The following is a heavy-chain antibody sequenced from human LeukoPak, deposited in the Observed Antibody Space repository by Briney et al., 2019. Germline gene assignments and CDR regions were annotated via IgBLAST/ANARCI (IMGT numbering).Heavy chain of an antibody. Sequence: GGSLRLSCAASGFTFSSYAMHWVRQAPGKGLEWVAVISFDGTNKFYADSVKGRFTISRDNSKNALYLQMNSLRAEDTAVYYCAKGGYYERPWYFDYWGQGTLVTVSS. J-gene: IGHJ4*02. CDR1: GFTFSSYA. CDR3: AKGGYYERPWYFDY. CDR2: ISFDGTNK. D-gene: IGHD3-22*01. V-gene: IGHV3-30*04.